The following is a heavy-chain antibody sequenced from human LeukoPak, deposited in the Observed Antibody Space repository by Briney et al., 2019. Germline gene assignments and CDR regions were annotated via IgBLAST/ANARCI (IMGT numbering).Heavy chain of an antibody. CDR1: AFSLNAYN. Sequence: GGSLRLSCAASAFSLNAYNMNWVRQAPGKGLEWVANIKQDGSEKYYVDSVKGRFTISRDNAKNSLYLQMNSLRAEDTAVYYCARSRFLGVGGFDYWGQGTLVTVSS. D-gene: IGHD3-3*01. CDR2: IKQDGSEK. J-gene: IGHJ4*02. CDR3: ARSRFLGVGGFDY. V-gene: IGHV3-7*01.